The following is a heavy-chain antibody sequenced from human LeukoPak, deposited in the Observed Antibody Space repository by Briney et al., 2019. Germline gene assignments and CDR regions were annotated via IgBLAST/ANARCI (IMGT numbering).Heavy chain of an antibody. CDR1: GFTFSSYA. CDR3: ARDLSDYSNYGEEFDY. Sequence: GGSLRLSCAASGFTFSSYAMSWVRQAPGKGLEWVSAISGSGGSTYYADSVKGRFTISRDNSKNTLYLQMNSLRAEDTAVYYCARDLSDYSNYGEEFDYWGQGTLVTVSS. D-gene: IGHD4-11*01. J-gene: IGHJ4*02. CDR2: ISGSGGST. V-gene: IGHV3-23*01.